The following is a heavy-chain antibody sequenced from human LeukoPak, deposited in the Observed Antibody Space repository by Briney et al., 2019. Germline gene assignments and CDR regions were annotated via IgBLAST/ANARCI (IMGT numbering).Heavy chain of an antibody. CDR1: GFTFSSYA. CDR2: ISYDGSNK. D-gene: IGHD4-23*01. CDR3: ARVGYSGSSGGDY. J-gene: IGHJ4*02. V-gene: IGHV3-30-3*01. Sequence: PGRSLRLSCAASGFTFSSYAMHWVRQAPGKGLEWVAVISYDGSNKYYADSVKGRFTISRDNGKNSLYLQMNSLRDEDTAVYYCARVGYSGSSGGDYWGQGTLVTVSS.